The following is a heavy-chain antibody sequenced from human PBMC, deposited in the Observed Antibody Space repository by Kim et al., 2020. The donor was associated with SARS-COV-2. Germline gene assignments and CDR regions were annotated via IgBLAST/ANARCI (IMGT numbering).Heavy chain of an antibody. CDR1: GYSFTSYW. CDR3: ARHYYGSGSYYNGGWWFDP. D-gene: IGHD3-10*01. J-gene: IGHJ5*02. CDR2: IYPGDSDT. V-gene: IGHV5-51*01. Sequence: GESLKISCKGSGYSFTSYWIGWVRQMPGKGLEWMGIIYPGDSDTRYSPSFQGQVTISADKSISTAYLQWSSLKASDTAMYYCARHYYGSGSYYNGGWWFDPWGQGTLVTVSS.